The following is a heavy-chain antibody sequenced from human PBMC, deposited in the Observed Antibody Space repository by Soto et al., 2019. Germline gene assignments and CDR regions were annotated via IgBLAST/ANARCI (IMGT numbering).Heavy chain of an antibody. CDR2: ISGNGVST. V-gene: IGHV3-23*01. CDR1: GFTFSNYA. Sequence: GGSLRLSCAASGFTFSNYAMSWVRQTPEKGLQWVSTISGNGVSTYYADSVRARFIISRDNSRDTLFLQMNGLRAEDTAVYFCAKEYSGTYYADNWGQGTLVTVSS. J-gene: IGHJ4*02. CDR3: AKEYSGTYYADN. D-gene: IGHD1-26*01.